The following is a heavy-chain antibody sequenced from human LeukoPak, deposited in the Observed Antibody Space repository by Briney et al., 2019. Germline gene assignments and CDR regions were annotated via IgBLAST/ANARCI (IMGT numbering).Heavy chain of an antibody. CDR1: GFTFSTYW. CDR3: ARVRSYYGSVTGKSYYFDY. V-gene: IGHV3-7*01. D-gene: IGHD3-10*01. J-gene: IGHJ4*02. Sequence: GGSLRLSCAASGFTFSTYWMTWVRQAPGKGLEWVANINQDGNKNYYLDSVKGRFTISRDNAKNSLYLQMNSLRAEDTAVYYCARVRSYYGSVTGKSYYFDYWGQGTLVTVSS. CDR2: INQDGNKN.